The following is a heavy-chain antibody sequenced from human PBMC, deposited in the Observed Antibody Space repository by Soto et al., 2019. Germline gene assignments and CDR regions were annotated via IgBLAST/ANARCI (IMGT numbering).Heavy chain of an antibody. Sequence: GGSLRLSCAASGFTFSSFAMSWVRQAPGKGLEWVSAVTSGGGSTYYVDSVKGRFTISRDNSKNTLYLQMNSLRAEDTAVYYCAKGKDLWFGEFDYWGQGTLVTVSS. CDR2: VTSGGGST. CDR1: GFTFSSFA. J-gene: IGHJ4*02. V-gene: IGHV3-23*01. CDR3: AKGKDLWFGEFDY. D-gene: IGHD3-10*01.